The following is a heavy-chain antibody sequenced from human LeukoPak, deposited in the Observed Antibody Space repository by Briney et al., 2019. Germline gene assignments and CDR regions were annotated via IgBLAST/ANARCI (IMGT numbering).Heavy chain of an antibody. CDR3: ARDSSGYQ. V-gene: IGHV3-33*01. D-gene: IGHD3-22*01. CDR1: GFTFSSYG. J-gene: IGHJ4*02. CDR2: IWYDGSNK. Sequence: PGGSLRLSCAASGFTFSSYGMHWVRQAPGEGLEWVAVIWYDGSNKYYADSVKGRFTISRDNAKNSLYLEMNSLRVEDTAVYYCARDSSGYQWGQGTLVTVSS.